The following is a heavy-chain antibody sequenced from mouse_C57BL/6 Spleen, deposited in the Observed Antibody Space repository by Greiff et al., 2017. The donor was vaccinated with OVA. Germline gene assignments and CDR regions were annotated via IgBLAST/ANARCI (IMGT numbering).Heavy chain of an antibody. D-gene: IGHD2-3*01. J-gene: IGHJ4*01. CDR2: ISGGGGNT. V-gene: IGHV5-9*01. CDR3: ARHGYDLGAMDY. Sequence: EVMLVESGGGLVKPGGSLKLSCAASGFTFSSYTMSWVRQTPEKRLEWVATISGGGGNTYYPDSVKGRFTISRDNAKNTLYLQMSSLRSEDTALYYCARHGYDLGAMDYWGQGTSVTVSS. CDR1: GFTFSSYT.